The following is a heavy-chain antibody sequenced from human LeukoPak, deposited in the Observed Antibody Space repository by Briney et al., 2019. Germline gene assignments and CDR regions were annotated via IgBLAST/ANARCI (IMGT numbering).Heavy chain of an antibody. V-gene: IGHV3-30*18. J-gene: IGHJ4*02. CDR2: ISYDGSNK. CDR3: AKERLELLWFGEPDFDY. D-gene: IGHD3-10*01. CDR1: GFTSSSYG. Sequence: PGRSLRPSCALSGFTSSSYGTHWVSQAPGKGLGWGAVISYDGSNKYYTDSVKGRLTISRDNSTNTLYLQMNSLRAEDTAVYYCAKERLELLWFGEPDFDYWGQGTLVTVSS.